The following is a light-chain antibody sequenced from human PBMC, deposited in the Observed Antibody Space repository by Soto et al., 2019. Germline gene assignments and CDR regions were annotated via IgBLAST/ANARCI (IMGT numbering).Light chain of an antibody. CDR3: QKYNNWWT. CDR2: GAS. CDR1: QSVNSN. Sequence: EIVMTQSPATLSVSPGERATLSCRASQSVNSNLAWYQQKPGQAPRLLISGASTRATGIPARFSGSGSETEFTLTISSLQSEDLSVYYCQKYNNWWTFGQGTKVEIK. V-gene: IGKV3-15*01. J-gene: IGKJ1*01.